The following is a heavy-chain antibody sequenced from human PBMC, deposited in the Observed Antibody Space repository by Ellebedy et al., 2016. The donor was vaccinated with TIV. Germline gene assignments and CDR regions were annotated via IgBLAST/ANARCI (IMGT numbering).Heavy chain of an antibody. CDR2: IYHSGST. CDR3: ARGEGYGDYKDY. V-gene: IGHV4-38-2*02. CDR1: GYSISSGYY. D-gene: IGHD4-17*01. J-gene: IGHJ4*02. Sequence: SETLSLTXTVSGYSISSGYYWGWIRQPPGKGLEWIGSIYHSGSTYYNPSLKSRVTISVDTSKNQFSLKLSSVTAADTAVYYCARGEGYGDYKDYWGQGTLVTVSS.